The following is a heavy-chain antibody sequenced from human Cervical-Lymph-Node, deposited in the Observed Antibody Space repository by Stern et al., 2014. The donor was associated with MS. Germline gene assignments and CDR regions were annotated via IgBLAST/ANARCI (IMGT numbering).Heavy chain of an antibody. V-gene: IGHV3-30*03. D-gene: IGHD2-8*01. Sequence: VQLVVSGGAVVQPGRSLRLSCAASGFTFSSYGMHWVRQAPGKGLAWVTVISYDGNHKYYAASVKGRFTISRDNSKNTLHLQMNSVTPDDTAIYYCARDYEDTSMLFDHWGQGTLVTVSS. CDR2: ISYDGNHK. CDR1: GFTFSSYG. J-gene: IGHJ4*02. CDR3: ARDYEDTSMLFDH.